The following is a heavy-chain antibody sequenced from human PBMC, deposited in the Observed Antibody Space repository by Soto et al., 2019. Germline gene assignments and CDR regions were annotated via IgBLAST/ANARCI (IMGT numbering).Heavy chain of an antibody. J-gene: IGHJ4*02. Sequence: QVQLVESGGGVVQPGRSLRLSCAASGFNFNNYAMHWVGQAPGKGLEWVTLISEDGSKKFFADSVKGRFTVSRDNSKNTVFLQMNSLKSEDTAVYYCAKSAHPATVTLYYFDYWGQGTLVTVSS. CDR3: AKSAHPATVTLYYFDY. D-gene: IGHD4-17*01. CDR1: GFNFNNYA. V-gene: IGHV3-30*18. CDR2: ISEDGSKK.